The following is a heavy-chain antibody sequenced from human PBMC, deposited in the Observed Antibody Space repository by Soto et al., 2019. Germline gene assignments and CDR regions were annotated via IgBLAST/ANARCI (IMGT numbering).Heavy chain of an antibody. Sequence: EVQLLESGGGLVQPGGSLRLSCAASGFTFSSYAMSWVRQAPGKGLEWVSGIRGSGDNIYYADSVKGRFTISRDNSKNTLHLQMNSLRAEDTAVYYCAKGYGDYVWHYFDYWGQGTLVTVSS. CDR2: IRGSGDNI. CDR1: GFTFSSYA. J-gene: IGHJ4*02. D-gene: IGHD5-12*01. V-gene: IGHV3-23*01. CDR3: AKGYGDYVWHYFDY.